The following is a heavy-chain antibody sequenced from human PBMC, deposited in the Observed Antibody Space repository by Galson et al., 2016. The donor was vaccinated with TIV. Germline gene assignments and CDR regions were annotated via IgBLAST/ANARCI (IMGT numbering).Heavy chain of an antibody. D-gene: IGHD6-19*01. V-gene: IGHV3-53*01. CDR1: GSTVSTNY. Sequence: SLRLSCAASGSTVSTNYMTWVRQAPGKGLEWVAVIHRGGNTVYADAVKGRFTISRDTSQNTVHLQMNSLRAEDTAVYFCSKLRGWSGDGYFDFRGQGTLVTVSS. J-gene: IGHJ4*02. CDR2: IHRGGNT. CDR3: SKLRGWSGDGYFDF.